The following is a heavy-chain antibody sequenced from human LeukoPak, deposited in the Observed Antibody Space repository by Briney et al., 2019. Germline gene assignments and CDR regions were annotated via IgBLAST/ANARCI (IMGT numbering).Heavy chain of an antibody. CDR2: IYYSGST. V-gene: IGHV4-59*01. Sequence: PSETLSLTCTVPGGSISSYYWSWIRQPPGKGLEWIGYIYYSGSTNYNPSLKSRVTISVDTSKNQFSLKLSSVTAADTAVYYCARISSSNWYNERGAFDVWGQGTMVTVSS. J-gene: IGHJ3*01. D-gene: IGHD6-13*01. CDR1: GGSISSYY. CDR3: ARISSSNWYNERGAFDV.